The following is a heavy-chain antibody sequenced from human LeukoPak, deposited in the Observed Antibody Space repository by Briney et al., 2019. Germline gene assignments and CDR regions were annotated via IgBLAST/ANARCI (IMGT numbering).Heavy chain of an antibody. J-gene: IGHJ3*02. V-gene: IGHV4-59*01. Sequence: QPSETLSLTCTVSGGSISSYYWSWIRQPPGKGLEWIVYIYYSGSTNYNPSLKSRVTISVDTSKNQFSLKLSSVTAADTAVYYCARGEDASDAFDIWGQGTMVTVSS. CDR2: IYYSGST. CDR3: ARGEDASDAFDI. CDR1: GGSISSYY.